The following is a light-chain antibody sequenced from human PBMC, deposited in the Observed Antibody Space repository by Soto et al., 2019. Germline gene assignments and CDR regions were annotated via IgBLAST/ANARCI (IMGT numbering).Light chain of an antibody. CDR3: QQYNKWLWT. CDR2: GAS. Sequence: EIVMTQSPATLSVSPGERATLSCRASQSVSSNLAWYQQKPGQTPRLLIYGASTRANGIPSRFSGSGSGTEFTLTISSLQSEDFAVYYCQQYNKWLWTFGQGTKVEI. V-gene: IGKV3-15*01. CDR1: QSVSSN. J-gene: IGKJ1*01.